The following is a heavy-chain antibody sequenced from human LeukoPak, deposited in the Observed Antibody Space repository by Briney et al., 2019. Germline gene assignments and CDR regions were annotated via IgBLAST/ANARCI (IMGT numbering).Heavy chain of an antibody. CDR2: IYYSGST. CDR3: ARRAGAYSHPYDY. Sequence: SETLSLTCTVSGGSFSSYYWSWIRQPPGKGLEWIGYIYYSGSTNYNPSLKSRVTISVDTSKNQLSLKLSSVTAADTAVYYCARRAGAYSHPYDYWGQGTLVTVSS. J-gene: IGHJ4*02. CDR1: GGSFSSYY. D-gene: IGHD4/OR15-4a*01. V-gene: IGHV4-59*01.